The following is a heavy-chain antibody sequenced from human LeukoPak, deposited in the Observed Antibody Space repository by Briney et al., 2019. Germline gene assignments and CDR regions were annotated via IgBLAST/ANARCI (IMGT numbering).Heavy chain of an antibody. Sequence: SVKVSCKAPGGTFSSYAISWVRQAAGQGLEWMGGIIPIFGTANYAQKFQGRVTITTDESTSTAYMELSSLRSEDTAVYYCARDPGRLGFGDQNWFDPWGQGTLVTVSS. D-gene: IGHD3-10*01. CDR3: ARDPGRLGFGDQNWFDP. CDR1: GGTFSSYA. V-gene: IGHV1-69*05. CDR2: IIPIFGTA. J-gene: IGHJ5*02.